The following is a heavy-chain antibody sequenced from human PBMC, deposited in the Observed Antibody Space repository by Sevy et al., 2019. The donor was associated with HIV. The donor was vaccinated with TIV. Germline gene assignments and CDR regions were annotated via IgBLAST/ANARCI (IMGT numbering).Heavy chain of an antibody. D-gene: IGHD3-3*01. V-gene: IGHV4-34*01. Sequence: SETLSLTCAVYGGSFSGYYWSWIRQPPGKGLEWIGKINHSGSTNYNPSLKSRVTISVDTSKNQFSLKLSSVTAADTAVYYCARGWRGNLPPINYYYYGMDVWGQGTTVTVSS. CDR2: INHSGST. CDR1: GGSFSGYY. J-gene: IGHJ6*02. CDR3: ARGWRGNLPPINYYYYGMDV.